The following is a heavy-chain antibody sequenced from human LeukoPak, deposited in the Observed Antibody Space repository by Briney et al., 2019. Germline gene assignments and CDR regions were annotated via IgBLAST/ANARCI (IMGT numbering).Heavy chain of an antibody. CDR1: GFTFSSYA. J-gene: IGHJ2*01. Sequence: GGSLRLSCAASGFTFSSYAMSWIRQAPGKGLEWVSAISGSGGSTYYADSVKGRFTISRDNSKNTLYLQMNSLRAEDTAVYYCATVAYSSIYWYFDLWGRGTLVTVSS. D-gene: IGHD6-13*01. V-gene: IGHV3-23*01. CDR3: ATVAYSSIYWYFDL. CDR2: ISGSGGST.